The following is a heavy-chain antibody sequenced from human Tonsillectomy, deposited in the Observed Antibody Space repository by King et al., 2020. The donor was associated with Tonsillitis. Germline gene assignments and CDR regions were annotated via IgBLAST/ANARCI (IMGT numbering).Heavy chain of an antibody. V-gene: IGHV3-21*01. J-gene: IGHJ3*02. D-gene: IGHD3-10*01. CDR1: GFTFSDYS. Sequence: DVQLVESGGGLVKPGGSLRLSCAASGFTFSDYSVNWVRQAPGKGLEWVSSISSSSSYLYYADSVKGRFTISRDNANNSLYLQMNSLRAEDTAVYYCARDGWRRVRGVIDAFDIWGQGTMVTVSS. CDR2: ISSSSSYL. CDR3: ARDGWRRVRGVIDAFDI.